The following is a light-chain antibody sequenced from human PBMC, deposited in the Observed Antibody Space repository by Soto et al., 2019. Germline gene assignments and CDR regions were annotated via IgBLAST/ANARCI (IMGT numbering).Light chain of an antibody. CDR1: SGSVSTNSY. V-gene: IGLV8-61*01. CDR2: STN. J-gene: IGLJ3*02. Sequence: QTVVTQEPSFSVSPGRTVTLTCGLSSGSVSTNSYPSWYQQTPGQAPRTLIYSTNTRSSGVPDRFSGSILGNKAALTITGAQADDESAYYCVLYMGSGVWVFGGGTQLTVL. CDR3: VLYMGSGVWV.